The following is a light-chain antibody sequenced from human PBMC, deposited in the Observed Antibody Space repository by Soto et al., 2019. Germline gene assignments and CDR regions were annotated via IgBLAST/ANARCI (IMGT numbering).Light chain of an antibody. CDR1: RRTVGGYSY. CDR3: CSFAGTNSFV. J-gene: IGLJ1*01. Sequence: SVLTQPPSPSRSPAESVAISCTGTRRTVGGYSYVSWYQERPGKARKRFIYWVKSRPSGVPDRVYGSKSGNTASLTVSGLQTEDEADYYCCSFAGTNSFVLGSGTNVTVL. V-gene: IGLV2-8*01. CDR2: WVK.